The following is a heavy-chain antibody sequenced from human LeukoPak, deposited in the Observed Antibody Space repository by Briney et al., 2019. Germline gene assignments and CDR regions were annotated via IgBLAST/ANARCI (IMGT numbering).Heavy chain of an antibody. CDR3: AKDRYYGSSWPIDY. CDR2: ISYDGSNK. V-gene: IGHV3-30*18. CDR1: GLTFSSYG. Sequence: GRSLRLSCAASGLTFSSYGMHWVRQAPGKGLEWVAVISYDGSNKYYADSVKGRFTISRDNSKNTLYLQMNSLRAEDTAVYYCAKDRYYGSSWPIDYWGQGTRVTVSS. J-gene: IGHJ4*02. D-gene: IGHD6-13*01.